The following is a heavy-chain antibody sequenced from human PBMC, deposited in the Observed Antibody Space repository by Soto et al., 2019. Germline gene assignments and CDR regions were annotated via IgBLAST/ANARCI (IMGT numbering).Heavy chain of an antibody. V-gene: IGHV4-30-2*01. Sequence: QLQLPESGSGLVKPSQTLSLTCAVSGGSISSGGYSWSWIRQPPGKGLEWIGYIYHSGSTYYNPSLTSRVTISVARSKNPFSLKLRSVPAADTAVYYCARGSPVTTDDWGQGTLVTGSS. D-gene: IGHD4-17*01. CDR2: IYHSGST. CDR1: GGSISSGGYS. CDR3: ARGSPVTTDD. J-gene: IGHJ4*02.